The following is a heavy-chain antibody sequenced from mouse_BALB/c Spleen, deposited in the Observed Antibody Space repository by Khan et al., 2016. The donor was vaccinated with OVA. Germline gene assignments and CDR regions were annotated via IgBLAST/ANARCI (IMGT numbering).Heavy chain of an antibody. CDR1: GYTFTDYY. Sequence: QVQLKESGAELARPGASVKLSCKASGYTFTDYYINWVKQRTGQGLEWIGEISPGSGDTYYNEKFKGKATLTADKSSSTGYMQLISLTAAASAVYFCARRNYFGYTFAYWGQGTLVTVSA. D-gene: IGHD1-2*01. J-gene: IGHJ3*01. CDR3: ARRNYFGYTFAY. V-gene: IGHV1-77*01. CDR2: ISPGSGDT.